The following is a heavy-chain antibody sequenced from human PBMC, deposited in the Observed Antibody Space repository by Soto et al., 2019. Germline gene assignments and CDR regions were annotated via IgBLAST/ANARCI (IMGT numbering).Heavy chain of an antibody. CDR1: GFSLSTSGVG. D-gene: IGHD6-13*01. Sequence: SGPTRVNPTQTLTLTCTFAGFSLSTSGVGVGWIRQPPGKALEWLALIHWDDDKRYSPSLKSRLTITKDTSKNQVVLTMTNMDPVDTATYYCALEGIAAAGGHWGQGTLVTVSS. J-gene: IGHJ4*02. CDR2: IHWDDDK. V-gene: IGHV2-5*02. CDR3: ALEGIAAAGGH.